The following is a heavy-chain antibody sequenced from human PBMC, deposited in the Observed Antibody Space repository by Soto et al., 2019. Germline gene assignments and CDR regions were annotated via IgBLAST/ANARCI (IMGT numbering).Heavy chain of an antibody. D-gene: IGHD3-3*01. Sequence: EVQLLESGGGLVQHGGSLSLSCAASGFTFSSYAMSWVRQAPGKGLAWVSASSGSGGSTYYADSVTGRFTISRDNSKNALYLQMNSLRTEDTAVYYCAKEGGDNDIWSALTDYYGMDVWGQGTTVTVSS. CDR3: AKEGGDNDIWSALTDYYGMDV. CDR1: GFTFSSYA. V-gene: IGHV3-23*01. J-gene: IGHJ6*02. CDR2: SSGSGGST.